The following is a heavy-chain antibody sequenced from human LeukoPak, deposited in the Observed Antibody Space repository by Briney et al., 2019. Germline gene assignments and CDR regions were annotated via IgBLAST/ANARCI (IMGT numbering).Heavy chain of an antibody. V-gene: IGHV3-23*01. CDR1: GFTFSSYA. Sequence: GGSLRLSCAASGFTFSSYAMSWVRQAPGKGLEWVSTVSGSGGLIYYADSVKGRFTISRDNSKNTLYLQMNSLRAEDTAVYYCAKGSGMAYYFDYWGQGTLVTVSS. CDR3: AKGSGMAYYFDY. CDR2: VSGSGGLI. D-gene: IGHD5-18*01. J-gene: IGHJ4*02.